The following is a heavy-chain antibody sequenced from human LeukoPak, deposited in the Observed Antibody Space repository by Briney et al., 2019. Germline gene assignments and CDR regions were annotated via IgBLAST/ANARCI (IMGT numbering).Heavy chain of an antibody. CDR3: AQTSRGIAAAGGGY. V-gene: IGHV4-61*02. CDR1: GGSISSGSYY. J-gene: IGHJ4*02. Sequence: SETLSLTCTVSGGSISSGSYYWSWIRQPAGKGLEWIGRIYTSGSTNYNPSLKSRVTISVDTSKNQFSLKLSSVTAADTAVYYCAQTSRGIAAAGGGYWGQGTLVTVSS. D-gene: IGHD6-13*01. CDR2: IYTSGST.